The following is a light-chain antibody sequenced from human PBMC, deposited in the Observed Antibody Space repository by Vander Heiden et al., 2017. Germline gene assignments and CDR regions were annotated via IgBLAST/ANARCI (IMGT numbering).Light chain of an antibody. CDR1: QGISSY. Sequence: AIRMSQSPSSLPASTGDRVTITCRASQGISSYLAWDQQKPGKAPKLRIYAAATLQSGVPSRFSGSGSGTDFTLTISCLQSEDFATYYCQQYYSYPPWTFGQGTKVEIK. CDR2: AAA. V-gene: IGKV1-8*01. CDR3: QQYYSYPPWT. J-gene: IGKJ1*01.